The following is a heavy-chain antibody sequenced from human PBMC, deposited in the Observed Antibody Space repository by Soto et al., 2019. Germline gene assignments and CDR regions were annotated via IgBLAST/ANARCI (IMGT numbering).Heavy chain of an antibody. J-gene: IGHJ4*02. CDR2: SKQDGSEK. CDR3: ARDQGGYYDILTGYYNLVGYFVD. V-gene: IGHV3-7*03. Sequence: LERVANSKQDGSEKYYVDSVKGRFTISRDNAKNSLYLQMNSLRAEDTAVYYCARDQGGYYDILTGYYNLVGYFVDWGQGT. D-gene: IGHD3-9*01.